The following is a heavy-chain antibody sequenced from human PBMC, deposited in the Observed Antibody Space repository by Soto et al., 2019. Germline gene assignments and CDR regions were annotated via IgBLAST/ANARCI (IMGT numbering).Heavy chain of an antibody. J-gene: IGHJ6*03. D-gene: IGHD3-10*02. CDR1: GGSISSYY. Sequence: QVQLQESGPGLVKPSETLSLTCTVSGGSISSYYWSWIRQPPGKGLEWIGYIYYSGSTNYNPSLKSRVTISVDTSKNQISLKLSSVTAADTAVYYCARTMLRGRLQPGEYYFYYYMDVWGKGRTVTESS. CDR3: ARTMLRGRLQPGEYYFYYYMDV. V-gene: IGHV4-59*08. CDR2: IYYSGST.